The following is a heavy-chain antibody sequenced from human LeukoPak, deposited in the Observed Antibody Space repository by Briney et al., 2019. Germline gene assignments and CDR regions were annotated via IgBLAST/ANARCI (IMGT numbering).Heavy chain of an antibody. V-gene: IGHV5-51*01. CDR1: GYSFGTYW. CDR2: IYPGDSDI. J-gene: IGHJ2*01. CDR3: ARQSGGYWHFDL. Sequence: GESLKISCRGSGYSFGTYWIAWVRHMPGKGLEWMGIIYPGDSDIRYSPSFQGQVTISADKSISTAYLQWSSLKASDTAFYYCARQSGGYWHFDLWGRGTLVTVSS. D-gene: IGHD3-10*01.